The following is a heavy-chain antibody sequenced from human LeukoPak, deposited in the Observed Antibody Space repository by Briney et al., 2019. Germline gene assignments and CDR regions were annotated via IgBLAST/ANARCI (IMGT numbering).Heavy chain of an antibody. D-gene: IGHD4-17*01. CDR2: INPSGGST. Sequence: ASVKVSCKAPGYTFTRNYMHWVRQAPGQGLEWMGIINPSGGSTTYAQKFQGRIIMTRDTSTSTVYMELSSLRSEDTAVYYCARDNGDHAFDIWGQGTMVTVAS. CDR3: ARDNGDHAFDI. V-gene: IGHV1-46*01. J-gene: IGHJ3*02. CDR1: GYTFTRNY.